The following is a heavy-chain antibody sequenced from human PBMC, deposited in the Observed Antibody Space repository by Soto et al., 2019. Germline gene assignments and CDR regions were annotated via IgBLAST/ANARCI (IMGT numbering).Heavy chain of an antibody. J-gene: IGHJ6*03. D-gene: IGHD3-3*01. CDR1: GYTFTSYG. Sequence: GASVKVSCKASGYTFTSYGISWVRQAPGQGLEWMGWISAYNGNTNYAQKLQGRVTMTTDTSTSTAYMELRSLRSDDTAVYYCARMYYDFWSGYLSLNYYYYYMDVWGKGTTVTVSS. CDR3: ARMYYDFWSGYLSLNYYYYYMDV. V-gene: IGHV1-18*01. CDR2: ISAYNGNT.